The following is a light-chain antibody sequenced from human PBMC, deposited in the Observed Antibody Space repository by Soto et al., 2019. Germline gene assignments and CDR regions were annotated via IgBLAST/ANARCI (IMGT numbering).Light chain of an antibody. CDR2: GAS. V-gene: IGKV3-20*01. Sequence: ETVLTQSPGTLSLSPGERATLSCRASQSVSSSYLAWYQQKPGQAPRLLIYGASNRDTGIPDRLSGSGSGTDFTLTISRLAPEDFAVYYCQQYGSSPKTFGQGTKVEIK. CDR1: QSVSSSY. CDR3: QQYGSSPKT. J-gene: IGKJ1*01.